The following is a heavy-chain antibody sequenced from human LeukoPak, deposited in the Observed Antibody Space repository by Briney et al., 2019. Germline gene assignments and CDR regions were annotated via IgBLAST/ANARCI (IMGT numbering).Heavy chain of an antibody. V-gene: IGHV1-2*02. CDR1: GYTFTGYY. Sequence: ASVKVSCKASGYTFTGYYMHWVRQAPGQGLEWMGWINPNSGGTNYAQKFQGRVTMTRDTSISTAYMELSRLRSDDTAVYYCGRDRRLWLVRCMDVWGKGTTVTVSS. CDR3: GRDRRLWLVRCMDV. D-gene: IGHD6-19*01. CDR2: INPNSGGT. J-gene: IGHJ6*03.